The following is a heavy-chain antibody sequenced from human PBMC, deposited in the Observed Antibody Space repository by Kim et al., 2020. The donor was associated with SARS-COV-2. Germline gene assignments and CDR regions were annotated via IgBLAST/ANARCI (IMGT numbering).Heavy chain of an antibody. D-gene: IGHD5-12*01. Sequence: YAQKFQGWVTMTRETSISTAYMELSRLRSDDTAVYYCARGYAAAEYFQHWGQGTLVTVSS. CDR3: ARGYAAAEYFQH. V-gene: IGHV1-2*04. J-gene: IGHJ1*01.